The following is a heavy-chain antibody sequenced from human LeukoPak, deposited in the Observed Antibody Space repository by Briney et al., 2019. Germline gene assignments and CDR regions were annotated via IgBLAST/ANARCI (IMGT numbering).Heavy chain of an antibody. J-gene: IGHJ5*02. CDR3: ARDRWELVGYNWFDP. CDR1: GGSISSGGYY. V-gene: IGHV4-30-2*01. CDR2: IYHSGST. Sequence: PSETLSLTCTVSGGSISSGGYYWSWIRQPPGKGLEWIGYIYHSGSTYYNPSLKGRVTISVDRSKNQFSLKLSSVTAADTAVYYCARDRWELVGYNWFDPWGQGTLVTVSS. D-gene: IGHD1-26*01.